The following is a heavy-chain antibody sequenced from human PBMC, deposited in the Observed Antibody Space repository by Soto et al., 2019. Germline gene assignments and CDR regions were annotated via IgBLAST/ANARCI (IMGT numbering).Heavy chain of an antibody. CDR1: GGAISTYF. Sequence: QVQLQESGPGLVKPSETLSLTCTVSGGAISTYFLTWIRQPPGKGLEWSGYIYYDGRTNYNPSLKSRLTISLDTPKNQFSLNLSSVTAADTAVYYCARGAEWFGGRMDVWGQGTTVTVSS. V-gene: IGHV4-59*01. CDR3: ARGAEWFGGRMDV. D-gene: IGHD3-10*01. J-gene: IGHJ6*02. CDR2: IYYDGRT.